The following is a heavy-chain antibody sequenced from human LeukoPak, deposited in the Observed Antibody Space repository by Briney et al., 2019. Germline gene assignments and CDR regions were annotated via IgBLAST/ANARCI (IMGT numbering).Heavy chain of an antibody. Sequence: ASVKVSCKASGYTSTGYYMHWVRQAPGQGLEWMGRINPNSGGTNYAQKFQGRVTMTRDTSISTAYMELSRLRSDDTAVYYCARVGCSGGSCAYYWFDPWGQGTLVTVSS. CDR1: GYTSTGYY. D-gene: IGHD2-15*01. V-gene: IGHV1-2*06. J-gene: IGHJ5*02. CDR2: INPNSGGT. CDR3: ARVGCSGGSCAYYWFDP.